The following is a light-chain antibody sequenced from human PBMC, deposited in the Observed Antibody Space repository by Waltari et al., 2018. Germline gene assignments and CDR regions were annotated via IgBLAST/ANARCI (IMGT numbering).Light chain of an antibody. Sequence: QSALTQPASVSGSPGQSITIPCTGTSSDVGGYNFASWYQQHPGEAPKLMIYDVSKRPSGISDRFSGSKSGNTASLTISGLQAEDEADYYCSSYTSSSTIVFGGGTKLTVL. CDR3: SSYTSSSTIV. CDR1: SSDVGGYNF. CDR2: DVS. V-gene: IGLV2-14*01. J-gene: IGLJ2*01.